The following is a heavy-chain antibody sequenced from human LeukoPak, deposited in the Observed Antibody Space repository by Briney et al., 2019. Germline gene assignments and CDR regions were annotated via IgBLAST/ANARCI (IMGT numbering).Heavy chain of an antibody. J-gene: IGHJ4*02. CDR1: GYTFTICG. V-gene: IGHV1-18*01. CDR2: ISAYNGNT. CDR3: ARAAAGSDPGLH. Sequence: ASVNLSCKASGYTFTICGLSWMRLAPGQGHGRMGWISAYNGNTNYAQKLQGRVTMTTVTSTSTAYMELRSLRSDDTAVYYCARAAAGSDPGLHWGQGTLVTVSS. D-gene: IGHD6-13*01.